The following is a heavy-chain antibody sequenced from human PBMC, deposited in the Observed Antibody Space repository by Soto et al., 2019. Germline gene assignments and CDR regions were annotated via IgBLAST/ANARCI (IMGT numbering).Heavy chain of an antibody. Sequence: QVQLVQSGPEVKMPGASVKVSCKTSGYIFTAYGLAWLRQAPGQRPEWMGWVSTNDDRTNYAQKFQGRVTMTTDRSTTTTSMELRSLRPDDTAVYYCARELNPESSAYYSFAFWGQGTLVTVSS. D-gene: IGHD3-22*01. CDR3: ARELNPESSAYYSFAF. J-gene: IGHJ4*02. CDR1: GYIFTAYG. CDR2: VSTNDDRT. V-gene: IGHV1-18*01.